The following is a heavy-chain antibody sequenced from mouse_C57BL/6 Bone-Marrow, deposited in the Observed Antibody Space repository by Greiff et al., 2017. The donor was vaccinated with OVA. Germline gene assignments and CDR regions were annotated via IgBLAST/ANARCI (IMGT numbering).Heavy chain of an antibody. D-gene: IGHD1-1*01. CDR3: ARITTVVERGYFDV. V-gene: IGHV5-17*01. J-gene: IGHJ1*03. CDR1: GFTFSDYG. CDR2: ISSGSSTI. Sequence: EVQVVESGGGLVKPGGSLKLSCAASGFTFSDYGMHWVRQAPEKGLEWVAYISSGSSTIYYADTVKGRFTISRDNAKNTLFLQMTSLRSEDTAVDYCARITTVVERGYFDVWGTGTTVTVSS.